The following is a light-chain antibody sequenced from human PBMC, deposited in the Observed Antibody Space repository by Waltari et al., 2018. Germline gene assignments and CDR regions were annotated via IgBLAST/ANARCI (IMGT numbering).Light chain of an antibody. CDR2: GQS. V-gene: IGLV3-19*01. CDR1: SLRRYY. J-gene: IGLJ2*01. Sequence: SSELTQDPTVSVALGQTVRITCQGDSLRRYYPSWYQQRPGQAPILVFYGQSSRPSGIPDRFSGAISGNTASLTITGAQAEDEADYYCHSRDSSSTRLFGGGTRLTV. CDR3: HSRDSSSTRL.